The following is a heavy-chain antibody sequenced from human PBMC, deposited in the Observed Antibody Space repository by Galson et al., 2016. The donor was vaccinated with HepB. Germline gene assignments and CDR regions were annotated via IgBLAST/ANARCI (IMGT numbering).Heavy chain of an antibody. J-gene: IGHJ4*02. V-gene: IGHV3-23*01. D-gene: IGHD2-15*01. CDR1: GFIFTNFV. Sequence: SLRLSCAASGFIFTNFVMSWVRKAPVKGLEWVSNISGDGGSRYYADSVKGRFTISRDNSQNTLLLQMNSLSAEDTAVYYSAKDGIMVAANPYHFHYWGQGTPVTVSS. CDR3: AKDGIMVAANPYHFHY. CDR2: ISGDGGSR.